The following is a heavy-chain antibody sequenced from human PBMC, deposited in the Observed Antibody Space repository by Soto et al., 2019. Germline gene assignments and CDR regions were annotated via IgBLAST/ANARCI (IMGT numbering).Heavy chain of an antibody. CDR1: GGTFSSYA. V-gene: IGHV1-58*02. CDR3: AASITMVRGAPPGMDV. D-gene: IGHD3-10*01. Sequence: SVKVSCKASGGTFSSYAISWVRQAPGQGLEWIGWIVVGSGNTNYAQKFQERVTITRDMSTSTAYMELSSLRSEDTAVYYCAASITMVRGAPPGMDVWGQGTTVTVSS. CDR2: IVVGSGNT. J-gene: IGHJ6*02.